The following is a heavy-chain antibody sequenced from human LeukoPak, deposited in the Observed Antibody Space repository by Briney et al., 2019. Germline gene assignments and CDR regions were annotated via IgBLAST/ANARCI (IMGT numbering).Heavy chain of an antibody. V-gene: IGHV3-23*01. D-gene: IGHD6-19*01. CDR3: AKGDSRTVAATPLNFDY. J-gene: IGHJ4*02. Sequence: GGSLRLSCAASGFTFSSYAMSWVRQAPGKGLEWVSAFSGSGGSTYYADSVKGRFTISRDNSKNTLYLQMNSLRAEDTAVYYCAKGDSRTVAATPLNFDYWGQGTLVTVSS. CDR1: GFTFSSYA. CDR2: FSGSGGST.